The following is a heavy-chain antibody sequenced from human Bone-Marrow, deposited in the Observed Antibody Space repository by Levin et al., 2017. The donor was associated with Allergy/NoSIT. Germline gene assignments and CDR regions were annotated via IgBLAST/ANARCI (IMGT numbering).Heavy chain of an antibody. J-gene: IGHJ5*02. CDR2: ITYNGNNK. Sequence: GGSLRLSCAASGFPFSDYPMHWVRQAPGKGLEWVALITYNGNNKYYADSVRGRFTISRDNSNNMLYLQMSSLRTDDTAVYYCVRDREKRQVFWFDPWGQGTLVTVSS. CDR3: VRDREKRQVFWFDP. D-gene: IGHD6-25*01. CDR1: GFPFSDYP. V-gene: IGHV3-30-3*01.